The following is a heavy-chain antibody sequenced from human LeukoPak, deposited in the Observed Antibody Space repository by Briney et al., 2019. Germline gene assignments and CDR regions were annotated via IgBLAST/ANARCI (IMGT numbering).Heavy chain of an antibody. CDR1: GFTFSSYW. Sequence: GGSLRLSCAASGFTFSSYWMHWVRQAPGKGLVWVSRINTDGSDTSYAASVKGRFTISRDNAKNTLYLQMNSLRAEDTAVYYCASSYCGGDCYLGGFDYWGQGTLVTVSS. CDR2: INTDGSDT. CDR3: ASSYCGGDCYLGGFDY. V-gene: IGHV3-74*01. J-gene: IGHJ4*02. D-gene: IGHD2-21*01.